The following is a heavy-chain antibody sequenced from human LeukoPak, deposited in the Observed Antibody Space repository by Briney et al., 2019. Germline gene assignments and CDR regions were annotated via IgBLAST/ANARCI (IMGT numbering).Heavy chain of an antibody. CDR2: ISGSGGTT. J-gene: IGHJ4*02. D-gene: IGHD1-1*01. V-gene: IGHV3-23*01. CDR1: GFTFSSYS. Sequence: PGGSLRLSCAASGFTFSSYSMNWVRQAPGKGLEWVSTISGSGGTTYYADSVKGLFTISRDNSKNTLYLQMNSLRAEDTAVYYCATRSSTGNTKFDSWGQGTLVTVSS. CDR3: ATRSSTGNTKFDS.